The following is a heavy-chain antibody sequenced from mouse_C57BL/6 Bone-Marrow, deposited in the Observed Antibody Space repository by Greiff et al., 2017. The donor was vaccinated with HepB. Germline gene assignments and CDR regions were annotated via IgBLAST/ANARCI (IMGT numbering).Heavy chain of an antibody. CDR3: ARSFYDYGAWFAY. CDR1: GYTFTSYW. J-gene: IGHJ3*01. CDR2: IAPNSGGT. V-gene: IGHV1-72*01. Sequence: VQLQQSGAELVKPGASVKLSCKASGYTFTSYWMHWVKQRPGRGLEWIGRIAPNSGGTKYNEKFKSKATLTVDKPSSTAYMQLSSLTSEDSAVYYGARSFYDYGAWFAYWGQGTLVTVSA. D-gene: IGHD2-4*01.